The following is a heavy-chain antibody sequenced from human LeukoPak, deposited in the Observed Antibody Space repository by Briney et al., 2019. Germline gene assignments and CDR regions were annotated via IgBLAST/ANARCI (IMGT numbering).Heavy chain of an antibody. CDR1: GYTFIGYY. D-gene: IGHD2-2*01. CDR2: INPNSGGT. J-gene: IGHJ5*02. Sequence: ASVKVSCKASGYTFIGYYMRWVRQAPGQGLECMGWINPNSGGTKYAQKFQGRVTMTRDTSISTAYMELSSLTSDDTAVYYCARELLPAVTEGWFDPWGQGTLVTVSS. CDR3: ARELLPAVTEGWFDP. V-gene: IGHV1-2*02.